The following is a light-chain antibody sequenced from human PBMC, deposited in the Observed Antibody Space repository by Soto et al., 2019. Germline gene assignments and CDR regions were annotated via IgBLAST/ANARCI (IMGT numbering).Light chain of an antibody. CDR3: VAWDDTLDAQV. Sequence: QSVLTQSPSASGTPGQRVTISCSGSRSNIGRNFAYWYQHVPGTAPRLLIQRNNERPSGVPDRFSGYKSGTSVSLAISGLRPDDEATYYCVAWDDTLDAQVFGGGTKLTVL. CDR1: RSNIGRNF. J-gene: IGLJ3*02. V-gene: IGLV1-47*01. CDR2: RNN.